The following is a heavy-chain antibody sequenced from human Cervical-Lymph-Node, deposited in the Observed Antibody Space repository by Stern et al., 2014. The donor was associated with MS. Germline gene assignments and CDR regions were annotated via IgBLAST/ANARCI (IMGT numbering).Heavy chain of an antibody. CDR1: GFTFSDYY. CDR3: ARDAYTVIAFYYYGMDV. J-gene: IGHJ6*02. D-gene: IGHD2-21*01. Sequence: VQLVESGGGLVKPGGSLRLSCAASGFTFSDYYMSWIRQAPGKGLEWISYISSSGYTTYYADSVKGRFTISRDNAQNSLYLQMNSLRAEDTAVYYCARDAYTVIAFYYYGMDVWGQGTTVTVPS. V-gene: IGHV3-11*01. CDR2: ISSSGYTT.